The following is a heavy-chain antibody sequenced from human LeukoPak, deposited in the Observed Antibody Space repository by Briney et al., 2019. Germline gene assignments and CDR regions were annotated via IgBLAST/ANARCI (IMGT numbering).Heavy chain of an antibody. D-gene: IGHD5-18*01. J-gene: IGHJ4*02. CDR2: IYYSGST. V-gene: IGHV4-39*01. CDR1: GGSISSSSYY. Sequence: SETLSLTCTVSGGSISSSSYYWGWIRQPPGKGLEWIGSIYYSGSTYYNPSLKSRVTISVDTSKNQFSLKLSSVTAADTAVYYCARLEKRGYSYGPPGYWGQGTLVTVSS. CDR3: ARLEKRGYSYGPPGY.